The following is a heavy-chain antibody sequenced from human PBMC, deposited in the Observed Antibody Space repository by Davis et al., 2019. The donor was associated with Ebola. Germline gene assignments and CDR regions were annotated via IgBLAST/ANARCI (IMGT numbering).Heavy chain of an antibody. D-gene: IGHD6-19*01. J-gene: IGHJ6*02. Sequence: GESLKISCAASGFTFSSYAMSWVRQAPGKGLEWVSAISGSGGSTYYADSVKGRFTISRDNSKNTLYLQMNSLRAEDTAVYYCAKDQEWLVQGGMDVWGQGTTVTVSS. CDR2: ISGSGGST. CDR3: AKDQEWLVQGGMDV. CDR1: GFTFSSYA. V-gene: IGHV3-23*01.